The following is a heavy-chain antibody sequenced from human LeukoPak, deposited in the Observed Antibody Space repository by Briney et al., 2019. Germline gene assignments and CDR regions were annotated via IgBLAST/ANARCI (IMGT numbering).Heavy chain of an antibody. D-gene: IGHD2-8*01. CDR1: GGTFSSYA. Sequence: SVKVSCKASGGTFSSYAISWVRQAPGQGLEWMGGIIPIFGTANYAQKFQGRVAITADESTSTAYMELSSLRSEDTAAYYCAREAPDELYGPWGQGTLVTVSS. V-gene: IGHV1-69*13. CDR2: IIPIFGTA. J-gene: IGHJ5*02. CDR3: AREAPDELYGP.